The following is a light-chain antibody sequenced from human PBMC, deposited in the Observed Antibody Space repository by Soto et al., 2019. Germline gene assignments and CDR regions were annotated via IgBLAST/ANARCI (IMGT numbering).Light chain of an antibody. J-gene: IGKJ2*01. CDR3: QQRNNWPIT. V-gene: IGKV3-11*01. Sequence: EVVLTQSPATLSLSPGEGATLSCRASQTVSSYLAWYQQKPGQAPRLLISDASNRVTGIPARFSGSGSGTDFTLTISSLESEDSAVYYCQQRNNWPITFGQGTKVDIK. CDR1: QTVSSY. CDR2: DAS.